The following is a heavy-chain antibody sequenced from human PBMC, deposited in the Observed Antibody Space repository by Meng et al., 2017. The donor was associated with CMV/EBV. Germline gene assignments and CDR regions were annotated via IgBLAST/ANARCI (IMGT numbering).Heavy chain of an antibody. J-gene: IGHJ5*02. CDR1: GFPLSTSGVG. CDR3: AHKGRRMAAAGINWFDP. D-gene: IGHD6-13*01. CDR2: IYWDDDK. V-gene: IGHV2-5*02. Sequence: HITLKEAGLPPVNPHQTLTLTCTFPGFPLSTSGVGVGWIRQPPGKALEWLALIYWDDDKRYSPSLKSRLTITKDTSKNQVVLTMTNMDPVDTATYYCAHKGRRMAAAGINWFDPWGQGTLVTVSS.